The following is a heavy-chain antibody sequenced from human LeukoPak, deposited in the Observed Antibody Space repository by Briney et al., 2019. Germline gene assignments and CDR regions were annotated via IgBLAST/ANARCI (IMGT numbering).Heavy chain of an antibody. V-gene: IGHV4-38-2*01. CDR2: IYYSGST. Sequence: PSETLSLTCAVSGYSISSGYYWGWIRQPPGEGLEWIGSIYYSGSTYYNPSLKSRVTISVDTSKNQFSLKLSSVTAADTAVYYCARHEDYYYYMDVWGKGTTVTVCS. J-gene: IGHJ6*03. CDR1: GYSISSGYY. CDR3: ARHEDYYYYMDV.